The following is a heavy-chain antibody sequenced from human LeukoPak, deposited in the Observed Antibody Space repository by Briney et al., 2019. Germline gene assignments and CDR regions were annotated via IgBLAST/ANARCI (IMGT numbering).Heavy chain of an antibody. V-gene: IGHV5-51*01. Sequence: GESLKISCKGSGYSFISYWIGWVRQMPGKGLEWMGIIYPGDSDTRYSPSFQGQVTISADKSISTAYLQWSSLKASDTAMYYCARIFVYSSSPLDYWGQGTLVTVSS. D-gene: IGHD6-6*01. CDR1: GYSFISYW. J-gene: IGHJ4*02. CDR2: IYPGDSDT. CDR3: ARIFVYSSSPLDY.